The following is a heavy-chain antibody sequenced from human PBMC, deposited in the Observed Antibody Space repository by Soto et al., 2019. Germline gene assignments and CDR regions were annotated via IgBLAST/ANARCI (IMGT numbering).Heavy chain of an antibody. CDR1: GYSFTSYW. CDR3: ARASIAARPVYYYYYYGMDV. CDR2: IYPGDSDT. J-gene: IGHJ6*02. Sequence: LGESLKISCKGSGYSFTSYWIGWVRQMPGKGLEWMGIIYPGDSDTRYSPSFQGQVTISADKSISTAYLQWSSLKASDTAMYYCARASIAARPVYYYYYYGMDVWGQGTTVTVSS. D-gene: IGHD6-6*01. V-gene: IGHV5-51*01.